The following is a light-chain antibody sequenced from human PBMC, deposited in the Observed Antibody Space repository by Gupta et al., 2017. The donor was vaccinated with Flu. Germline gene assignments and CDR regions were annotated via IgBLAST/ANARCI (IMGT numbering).Light chain of an antibody. V-gene: IGLV1-47*01. CDR1: SSNIGSNY. CDR2: TDD. J-gene: IGLJ3*02. Sequence: RITISCSGSSSNIGSNYLYWYQHVPGRPPTLLIYTDDQRPSGIPGRFSGSKSGTSGSLAISGLRSEDEADYFCAARDDNLDGWVFGGGTKLTVL. CDR3: AARDDNLDGWV.